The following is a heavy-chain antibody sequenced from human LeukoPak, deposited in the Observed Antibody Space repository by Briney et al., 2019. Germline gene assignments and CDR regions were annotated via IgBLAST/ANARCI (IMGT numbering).Heavy chain of an antibody. CDR1: GGSISTYC. V-gene: IGHV4-4*07. Sequence: SETLSLTCTVSGGSISTYCWSWIRQPAGKGLEWIGRIYTSGNANYNPSLKSRITISIDTSKNQFSLKLTSVTAADTAVYFCASDRPDEYFHHWGQGTLVTVSS. CDR2: IYTSGNA. CDR3: ASDRPDEYFHH. J-gene: IGHJ1*01.